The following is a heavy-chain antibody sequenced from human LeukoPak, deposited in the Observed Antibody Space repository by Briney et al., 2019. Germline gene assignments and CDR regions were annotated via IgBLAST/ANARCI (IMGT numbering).Heavy chain of an antibody. V-gene: IGHV3-11*01. CDR1: GFTFSDYY. CDR3: ARDRQFRLHDP. D-gene: IGHD3-16*01. CDR2: ISTSGGSV. J-gene: IGHJ5*02. Sequence: GGSLRLSCTASGFTFSDYYMSWIRQAPGKGLEWLSYISTSGGSVSYVDSVKGRFTISRDNAENSVYLQIDSLRAEDTAMYYCARDRQFRLHDPWGQGILVTVSS.